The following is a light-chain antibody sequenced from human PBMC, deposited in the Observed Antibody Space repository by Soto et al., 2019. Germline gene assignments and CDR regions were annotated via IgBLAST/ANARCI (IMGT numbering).Light chain of an antibody. CDR3: QQRSNWPA. CDR2: DAS. J-gene: IGKJ1*01. Sequence: EVVLTQSPATLSLSPGERATLSCRASQGIRNYLAWYQQKPGQAPRLLIYDASNRATGLPARFSGSWSGTDFTLTISSLEPEDCAVYYCQQRSNWPAFGQGTKVEIK. V-gene: IGKV3-11*01. CDR1: QGIRNY.